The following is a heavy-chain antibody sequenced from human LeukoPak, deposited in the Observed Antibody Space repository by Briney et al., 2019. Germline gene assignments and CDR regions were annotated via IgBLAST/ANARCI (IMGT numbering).Heavy chain of an antibody. CDR3: ARDFRGSVDAFDI. CDR1: GGSISSYY. CDR2: IYYSGST. V-gene: IGHV4-59*01. J-gene: IGHJ3*02. Sequence: SETLPLTCTVSGGSISSYYWSWIRQPPGKGLEWIGYIYYSGSTNYNPSLKSRVTMSVGTSKNQFSVKLSSVTAADTAVYYCARDFRGSVDAFDIWGQGTMVAVSS.